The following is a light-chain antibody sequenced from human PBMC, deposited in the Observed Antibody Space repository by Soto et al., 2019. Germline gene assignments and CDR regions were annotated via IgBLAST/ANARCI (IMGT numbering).Light chain of an antibody. CDR3: QQYGDWPPET. V-gene: IGKV3-15*01. J-gene: IGKJ2*01. CDR1: QSVSRN. Sequence: TQSPATLSVSPGDRATLSCRASQSVSRNLAWYQQIPGQAPRLLIYGASTRATGVPARFSGSGSATEFTLYISSLQSYDVAVYYCQQYGDWPPETFGQGTKLEI. CDR2: GAS.